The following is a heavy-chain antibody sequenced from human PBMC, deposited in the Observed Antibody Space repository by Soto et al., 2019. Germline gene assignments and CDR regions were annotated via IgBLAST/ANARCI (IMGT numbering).Heavy chain of an antibody. CDR1: GFTFSNYC. V-gene: IGHV3-7*01. D-gene: IGHD6-19*01. CDR2: IKQDGSEK. J-gene: IGHJ4*01. Sequence: GGYLSLSSAASGFTFSNYCMIWVRQAPGKGLQWVVNIKQDGSEKYYMDSVRGRFTVSRDNAKNSLYLQMNSLRGEDTAVYFCARVAYSYGWIYDYWGQGSLVTVSS. CDR3: ARVAYSYGWIYDY.